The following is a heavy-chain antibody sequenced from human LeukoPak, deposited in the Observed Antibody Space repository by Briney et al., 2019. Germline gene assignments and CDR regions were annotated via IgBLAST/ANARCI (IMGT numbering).Heavy chain of an antibody. CDR1: VGSFSSEA. Sequence: RASVKVSCKAFVGSFSSEAISWVRQAPGQGLEWMGGIIPIFGTANYAQKFQGRVTITTDESTSTAYMEVSSLRSEDTAVYYCGRKAGDCGGGSCYSIDYWGQGTLVTVSS. CDR3: GRKAGDCGGGSCYSIDY. J-gene: IGHJ4*02. CDR2: IIPIFGTA. V-gene: IGHV1-69*05. D-gene: IGHD2-15*01.